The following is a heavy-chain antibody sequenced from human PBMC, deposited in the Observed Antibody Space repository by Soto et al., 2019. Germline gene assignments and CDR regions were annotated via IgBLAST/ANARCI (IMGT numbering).Heavy chain of an antibody. Sequence: PGESLKISCKGSGYSFTSYWISWVRQMPGKGLEWMGRIDPSDSYTNYSPSFQGHVTISADKSISTAYLQWSSLKASDTAMYYCARLRFETTVTNYYYYGMDVWGQGTTVTVSS. CDR1: GYSFTSYW. V-gene: IGHV5-10-1*01. CDR2: IDPSDSYT. D-gene: IGHD4-4*01. CDR3: ARLRFETTVTNYYYYGMDV. J-gene: IGHJ6*02.